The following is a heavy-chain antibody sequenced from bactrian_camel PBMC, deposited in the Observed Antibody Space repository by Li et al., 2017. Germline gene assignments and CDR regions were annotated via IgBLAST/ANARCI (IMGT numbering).Heavy chain of an antibody. V-gene: IGHV3S54*01. Sequence: HVQLVESGGGSVQAGGSLNLSCAASGDTYSGNCMGWFRQAPGKDREGIAAISSGGLTTTYDASMKGRFTISQDNAKTTLYLQIDSLKPDDSAMYYCAIGLHLEIMGSWADADFEYWGQGTQVTVS. D-gene: IGHD3*01. CDR3: AIGLHLEIMGSWADADFEY. J-gene: IGHJ6*01. CDR2: ISSGGLTT. CDR1: GDTYSGNC.